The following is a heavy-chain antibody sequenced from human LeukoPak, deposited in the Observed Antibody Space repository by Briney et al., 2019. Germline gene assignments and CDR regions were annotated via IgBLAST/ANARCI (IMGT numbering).Heavy chain of an antibody. J-gene: IGHJ4*02. CDR2: IIPIFGTA. D-gene: IGHD6-19*01. CDR1: GGTFSSYA. V-gene: IGHV1-69*13. Sequence: SVKVSCKASGGTFSSYAISWVRQAPGQGLEWMGGIIPIFGTANYAQKFQGRVTITADESTSTAYMELSRLRSDDTAVFYCATSSGWKSNIDYWGQGTLVTVSS. CDR3: ATSSGWKSNIDY.